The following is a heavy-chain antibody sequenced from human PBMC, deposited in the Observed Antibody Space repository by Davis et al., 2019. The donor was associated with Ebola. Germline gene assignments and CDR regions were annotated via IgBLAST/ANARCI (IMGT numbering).Heavy chain of an antibody. J-gene: IGHJ4*02. CDR3: ASSSGYYSPHFDY. D-gene: IGHD3-22*01. Sequence: SETLSLTCTVSGGSISSYYWSWIRQPPGKGLEWIGYIYYSGSTNYNPSLKSRVTISVDTSKNQFSLKLISVTAADTAVYYCASSSGYYSPHFDYWGQGTLVTVSP. V-gene: IGHV4-59*12. CDR1: GGSISSYY. CDR2: IYYSGST.